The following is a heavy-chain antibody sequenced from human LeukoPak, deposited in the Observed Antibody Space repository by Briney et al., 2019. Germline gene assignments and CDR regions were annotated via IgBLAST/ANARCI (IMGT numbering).Heavy chain of an antibody. Sequence: PSETLSLTCTVSGGSIRSDYWSWIRQPPGKGLEWIGYIYYSGSTNYNPSLKSRVTISVDTSKNQFSLTLSFVTAVDTAVYYCARDTLRGTFDYWGQGTLVTVSS. D-gene: IGHD1-26*01. J-gene: IGHJ4*02. V-gene: IGHV4-59*01. CDR2: IYYSGST. CDR3: ARDTLRGTFDY. CDR1: GGSIRSDY.